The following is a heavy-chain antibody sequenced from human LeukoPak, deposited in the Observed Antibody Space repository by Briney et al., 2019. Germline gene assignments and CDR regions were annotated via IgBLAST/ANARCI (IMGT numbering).Heavy chain of an antibody. CDR1: GFTFSSYG. Sequence: GGSLRLSCAASGFTFSSYGMHWVRQAPGKGLEWVVGISNDGGNKYYADSVRGRFTIFRGNSKNTLYLQMNSLRVEDTAVYYCAKDGYSNYMGYFDYWGQGVLVTVSS. J-gene: IGHJ4*02. CDR3: AKDGYSNYMGYFDY. D-gene: IGHD1-26*01. CDR2: ISNDGGNK. V-gene: IGHV3-30*18.